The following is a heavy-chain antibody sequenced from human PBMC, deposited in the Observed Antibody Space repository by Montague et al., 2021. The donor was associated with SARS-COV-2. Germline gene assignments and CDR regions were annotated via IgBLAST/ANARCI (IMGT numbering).Heavy chain of an antibody. V-gene: IGHV4-59*01. Sequence: SETLSLTCTVSGDSITSYYWTWIRQPPGKGLEWIGYVYFPGSVKYNPSLNSRVTMSIDTSKNQFSLELTSVTAADTAIYYCARDLSRAFCEGDSCYPENWFAPWGQGTLVTVSS. J-gene: IGHJ5*02. CDR3: ARDLSRAFCEGDSCYPENWFAP. CDR1: GDSITSYY. D-gene: IGHD2-21*02. CDR2: VYFPGSV.